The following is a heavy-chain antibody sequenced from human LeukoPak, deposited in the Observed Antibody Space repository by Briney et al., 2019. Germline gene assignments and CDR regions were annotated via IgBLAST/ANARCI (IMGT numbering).Heavy chain of an antibody. D-gene: IGHD2-15*01. V-gene: IGHV3-7*01. CDR1: GFTFSSYW. J-gene: IGHJ4*02. Sequence: GGSLRLSCAASGFTFSSYWMSWVRQAPGKGLEWVANIKQDGSEKYYVDSVKGRFTISRDNAKNSLYLQMNSLRAEDTAVYYCARDRYMVVAGLYYRGQGTLVTVSS. CDR2: IKQDGSEK. CDR3: ARDRYMVVAGLYY.